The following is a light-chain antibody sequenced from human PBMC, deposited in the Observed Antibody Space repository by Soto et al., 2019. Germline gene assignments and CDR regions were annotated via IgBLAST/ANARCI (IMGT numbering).Light chain of an antibody. J-gene: IGKJ5*01. CDR3: QQYYSTPIT. CDR1: QSVLYSSNNMNY. Sequence: DIVLTQSPDSLAVSLGERATINCKSSQSVLYSSNNMNYLAWYQQKPGQPPQLLIYWASTRESGVPDRFSGSGSGADFTLTISSLQDEDVAVYYCQQYYSTPITFGQGTRLEIK. CDR2: WAS. V-gene: IGKV4-1*01.